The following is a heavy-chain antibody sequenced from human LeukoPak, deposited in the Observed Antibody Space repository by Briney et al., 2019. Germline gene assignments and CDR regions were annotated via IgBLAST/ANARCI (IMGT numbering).Heavy chain of an antibody. CDR2: INPNSGGT. D-gene: IGHD3-3*01. V-gene: IGHV1-2*02. Sequence: GASVKVSYKASGYTFTGYYMHWVRQAPGQGLEWMGWINPNSGGTNYAQKFQGRVTMTRDTSISTAYMELSRLRSDDTAVYYCAREGPPYDFWSGYFPDRWFDPWGQGTLVTVSS. CDR1: GYTFTGYY. CDR3: AREGPPYDFWSGYFPDRWFDP. J-gene: IGHJ5*02.